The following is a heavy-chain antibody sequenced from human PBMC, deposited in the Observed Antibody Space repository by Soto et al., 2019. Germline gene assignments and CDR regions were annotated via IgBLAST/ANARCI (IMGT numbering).Heavy chain of an antibody. J-gene: IGHJ6*02. D-gene: IGHD6-13*01. CDR1: GFNFNNYG. CDR3: ARRQSSPTTRGAASARGGMDV. Sequence: QVQLVESGGGVVQPGRSLRLSCAASGFNFNNYGMHWVRQAPGKGLEWVAVIWNDGNGYYYANSVKGRFTISRDNSKNTLFLKMSSLRAEDTAVYYCARRQSSPTTRGAASARGGMDVWGQGTTVTVSS. V-gene: IGHV3-33*01. CDR2: IWNDGNGY.